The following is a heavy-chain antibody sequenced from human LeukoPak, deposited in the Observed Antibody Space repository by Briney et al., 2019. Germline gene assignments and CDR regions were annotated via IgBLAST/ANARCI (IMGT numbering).Heavy chain of an antibody. J-gene: IGHJ6*02. CDR3: ARDPGYSSSWPDDYYYYYGMDV. V-gene: IGHV3-11*01. CDR2: ISSSGSTI. D-gene: IGHD6-13*01. CDR1: GFTFSDYY. Sequence: GGSLRLSCAASGFTFSDYYMSWIRQAPGKGLEWVSYISSSGSTIYYADSVKGRFTISRDNAKNSLYLQMNSLRAEDTAVYYCARDPGYSSSWPDDYYYYYGMDVWGQGTTVTVSS.